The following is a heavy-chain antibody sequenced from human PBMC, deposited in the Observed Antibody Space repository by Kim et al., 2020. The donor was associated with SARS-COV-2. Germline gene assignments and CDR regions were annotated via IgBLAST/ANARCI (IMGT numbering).Heavy chain of an antibody. CDR2: ISGSGGST. V-gene: IGHV3-23*01. CDR3: AKDRATRIVVIMPRYYYGIDL. CDR1: GFTFSSYA. J-gene: IGHJ6*02. Sequence: GGSLRLSCAASGFTFSSYAMSWVRQAPGKGLEWVSAISGSGGSTYYADSVKGRFTISRDNSKNTLYLQMNSLRAEDTAVYYCAKDRATRIVVIMPRYYYGIDLWRQGPTVTV. D-gene: IGHD3-22*01.